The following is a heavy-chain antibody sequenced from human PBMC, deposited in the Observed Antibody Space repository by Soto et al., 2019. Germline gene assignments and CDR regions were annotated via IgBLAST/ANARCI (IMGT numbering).Heavy chain of an antibody. V-gene: IGHV1-3*01. CDR2: INAGNGNT. J-gene: IGHJ6*03. CDR3: VRALMAAYYYYYMDV. Sequence: QVQLVQSGAEVKKPGASVKVSCKASGYTFTSYAMHWVRQAPGQRLEWMGWINAGNGNTKYSQKFQGRVTITRDTSASTAYMELSSLRSEDTAVYYCVRALMAAYYYYYMDVWGKGTTVTVSS. CDR1: GYTFTSYA. D-gene: IGHD2-8*01.